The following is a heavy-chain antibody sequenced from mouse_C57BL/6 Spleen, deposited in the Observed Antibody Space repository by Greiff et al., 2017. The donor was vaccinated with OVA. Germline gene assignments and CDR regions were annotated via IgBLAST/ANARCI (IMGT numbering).Heavy chain of an antibody. CDR2: IRNKANNHAT. CDR3: TRDDYDGGTFDY. D-gene: IGHD2-4*01. Sequence: EVKLMESGGGLVQPGGSMKLSCAASGFTFSDAWMDWVRQSPEKGLEWVAEIRNKANNHATYYAESVKGRFTISRDDSKSSVYLQMNSLRAEDTGIYYCTRDDYDGGTFDYWGQGTTLTVSS. CDR1: GFTFSDAW. J-gene: IGHJ2*01. V-gene: IGHV6-6*01.